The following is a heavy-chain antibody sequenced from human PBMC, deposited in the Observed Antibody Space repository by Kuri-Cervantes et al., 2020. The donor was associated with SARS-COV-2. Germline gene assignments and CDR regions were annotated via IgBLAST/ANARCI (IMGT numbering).Heavy chain of an antibody. Sequence: GGSLRLSCAAYGGSFSGYYRSWIRQPPGKGLEWVSYISSSGSTIYYADSVKGRFTISRDNAKNSLYLQMNSLRAEDTAVYFCARVTQYCSSNTCFDFWGQGTLVTVSS. CDR3: ARVTQYCSSNTCFDF. J-gene: IGHJ4*02. CDR1: GGSFSGYY. D-gene: IGHD2/OR15-2a*01. CDR2: ISSSGSTI. V-gene: IGHV3-11*04.